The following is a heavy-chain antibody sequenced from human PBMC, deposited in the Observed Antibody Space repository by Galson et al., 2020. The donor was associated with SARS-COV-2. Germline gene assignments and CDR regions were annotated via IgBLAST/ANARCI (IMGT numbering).Heavy chain of an antibody. V-gene: IGHV4-34*01. D-gene: IGHD1-26*01. J-gene: IGHJ4*02. CDR3: ARDAVGSVGATGY. CDR1: GGSFSGYY. Sequence: SETLSLTCAVYGGSFSGYYWSWIRQPPGKGLEWIGEINHSGSTNYNPSLKSRVTISVDTSKNQFSLKLSSVTAADTAVYYCARDAVGSVGATGYWGQGTLVTVSS. CDR2: INHSGST.